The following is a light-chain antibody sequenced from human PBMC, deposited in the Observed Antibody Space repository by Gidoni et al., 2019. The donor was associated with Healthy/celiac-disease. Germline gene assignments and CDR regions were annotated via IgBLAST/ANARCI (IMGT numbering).Light chain of an antibody. CDR3: QQYDNLPRT. CDR2: DAS. CDR1: QDISNY. V-gene: IGKV1-33*01. J-gene: IGKJ1*01. Sequence: DIQMTQSRSSLSASVGDRVTITCQASQDISNYLNWYQQKPGKAPTLLIYDASNLETGVPSRFSGSGSGTDFTFTISSLQPEDIATYYCQQYDNLPRTFGQGTKVEIK.